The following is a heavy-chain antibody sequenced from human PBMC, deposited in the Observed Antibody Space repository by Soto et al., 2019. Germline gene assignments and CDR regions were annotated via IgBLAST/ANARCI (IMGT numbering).Heavy chain of an antibody. CDR2: MSYTTTS. J-gene: IGHJ4*02. CDR3: ARGYYDYVWGSYPHY. V-gene: IGHV4-39*07. D-gene: IGHD3-16*02. Sequence: SETLSLTCTVSGGSTRSSSYYWGWVRQTPGKGLEWIGSMSYTTTSYYAPSLRSRAVISVDTAKNQFSLKLSSVTAADTAVYYCARGYYDYVWGSYPHYWGQGTLVTVSS. CDR1: GGSTRSSSYY.